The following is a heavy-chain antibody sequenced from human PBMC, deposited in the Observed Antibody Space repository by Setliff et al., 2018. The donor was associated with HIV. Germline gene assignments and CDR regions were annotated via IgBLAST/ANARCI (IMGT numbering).Heavy chain of an antibody. CDR3: ARDSEQLWFRRNAFDI. V-gene: IGHV4-59*12. D-gene: IGHD5-18*01. J-gene: IGHJ3*02. CDR1: AGSISAYY. CDR2: VSNTGTT. Sequence: NPSETLSLTCSVSAGSISAYYWSWVRQSPGRGLEWIGYVSNTGTTSYNPSLNSRVTISVDTSKNQFSLKLSSVTAADTAVYYCARDSEQLWFRRNAFDIWGQGTMVTVSS.